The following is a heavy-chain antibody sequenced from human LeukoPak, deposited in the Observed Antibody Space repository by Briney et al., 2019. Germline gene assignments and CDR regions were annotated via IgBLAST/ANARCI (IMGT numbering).Heavy chain of an antibody. CDR2: ISGSGGST. CDR1: GFTFSSYA. V-gene: IGHV3-23*01. CDR3: AKDEPNNCWYPLSYYFDY. D-gene: IGHD6-13*01. J-gene: IGHJ4*02. Sequence: GGSLRLSCAAPGFTFSSYAMSWVRQAPGKGLEWVSAISGSGGSTYYADSVKGRFTISRDNSKNTLYLQMNMLRAEDTAVYYFAKDEPNNCWYPLSYYFDYWDQGTLVTVSS.